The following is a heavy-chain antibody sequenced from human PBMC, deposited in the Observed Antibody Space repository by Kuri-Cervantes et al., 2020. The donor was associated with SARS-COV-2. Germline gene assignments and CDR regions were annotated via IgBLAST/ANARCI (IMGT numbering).Heavy chain of an antibody. CDR2: INSDGSST. D-gene: IGHD2-15*01. CDR1: GFTFSSYA. Sequence: GESLKISCAASGFTFSSYAMSWVRQAPGKGLEWVSRINSDGSSTSYADSVKGRFTISRDNAKNTLYLQMNSLRAEDTAVYYCAKRRGGCSGGSCYFFDYWGQGTLVTVSS. CDR3: AKRRGGCSGGSCYFFDY. J-gene: IGHJ4*02. V-gene: IGHV3-74*01.